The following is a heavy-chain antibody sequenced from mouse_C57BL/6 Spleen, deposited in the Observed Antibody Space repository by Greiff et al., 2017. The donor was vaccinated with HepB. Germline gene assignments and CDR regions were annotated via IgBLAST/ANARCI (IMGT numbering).Heavy chain of an antibody. J-gene: IGHJ3*01. CDR3: TTGGYYGSSLVWFAY. CDR1: GFNIKDYY. V-gene: IGHV14-1*01. Sequence: EVQLQQSGAELVRPGASVKLSCTASGFNIKDYYMHWVKQRPEQGLEWIGRIDPEDGDTEYAPKFQGKATMTADTSSNTAYLQLSSLTSEDTAVYYCTTGGYYGSSLVWFAYWGQGTRVTVSA. D-gene: IGHD1-1*01. CDR2: IDPEDGDT.